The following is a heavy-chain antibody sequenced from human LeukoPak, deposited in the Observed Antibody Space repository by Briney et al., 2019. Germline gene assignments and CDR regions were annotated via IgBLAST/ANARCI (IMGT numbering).Heavy chain of an antibody. CDR3: AKDLYSNYGPADY. CDR2: IIPIFGTA. V-gene: IGHV1-69*13. D-gene: IGHD4-11*01. J-gene: IGHJ4*02. CDR1: GGTFSSYA. Sequence: SVKVSCKASGGTFSSYAISWVRQAPGQGLEWMGGIIPIFGTANYALKFQGRVTITADESTSTAYMELSSLRSEDTAVYYCAKDLYSNYGPADYWGQGNLVTVSS.